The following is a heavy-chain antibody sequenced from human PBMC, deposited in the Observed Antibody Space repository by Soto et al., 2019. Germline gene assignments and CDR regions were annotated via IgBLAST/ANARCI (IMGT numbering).Heavy chain of an antibody. V-gene: IGHV5-51*01. Sequence: GESLKISCKGSGYSFPSYWIGWVRQMPGKGLEWMGVIYPDDSDTRYSPSFQGQVTISADKSITTVYLQWRSLQASDTATHYCARNPGGANNSKYDYWGQGTLVTVSS. J-gene: IGHJ4*02. CDR2: IYPDDSDT. D-gene: IGHD3-16*01. CDR1: GYSFPSYW. CDR3: ARNPGGANNSKYDY.